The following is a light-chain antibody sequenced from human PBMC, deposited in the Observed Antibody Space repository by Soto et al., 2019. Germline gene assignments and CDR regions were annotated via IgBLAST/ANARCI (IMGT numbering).Light chain of an antibody. CDR2: GAS. J-gene: IGKJ1*01. Sequence: EIVLTQSPGTLSLSTGERVTLSCRASQSVSSSYLAWYQQKPGQAPRLLFYGASSRATGIPDRFSGSGSGTDFVLTISRLEPDDFAVYYCQQYGRSPWTFGQGTKVDIK. CDR3: QQYGRSPWT. CDR1: QSVSSSY. V-gene: IGKV3-20*01.